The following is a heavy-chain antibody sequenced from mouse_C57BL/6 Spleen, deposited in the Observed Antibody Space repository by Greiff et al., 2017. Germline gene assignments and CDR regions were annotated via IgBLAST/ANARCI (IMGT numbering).Heavy chain of an antibody. CDR3: SGHTSQALFDY. D-gene: IGHD3-2*02. CDR2: IDPEDGDT. Sequence: EVQLVESGAELVRPGASVKLSCTASGFNIKDYYMHWVKQRPEQGLEWIGRIDPEDGDTEYAPKFQGKATMTADTSSTTAYLQPSSLTSEDTAVYYCSGHTSQALFDYWGQGTLVTVSA. V-gene: IGHV14-1*01. CDR1: GFNIKDYY. J-gene: IGHJ3*01.